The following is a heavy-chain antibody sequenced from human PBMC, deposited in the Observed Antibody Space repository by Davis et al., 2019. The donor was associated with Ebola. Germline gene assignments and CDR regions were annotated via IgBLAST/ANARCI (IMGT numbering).Heavy chain of an antibody. V-gene: IGHV4-34*01. J-gene: IGHJ5*01. CDR1: GGSLSDYF. Sequence: GSLRLSCAVYGGSLSDYFWSWIRQPPEKGLEWIGEISHHNGYTNYNPSLSSRVAISVDSSKNQFSLKINSVTAADTATYYCARTTKTNIEASGLGYNSFDSWGQGVLVSVSS. D-gene: IGHD2/OR15-2a*01. CDR2: ISHHNGYT. CDR3: ARTTKTNIEASGLGYNSFDS.